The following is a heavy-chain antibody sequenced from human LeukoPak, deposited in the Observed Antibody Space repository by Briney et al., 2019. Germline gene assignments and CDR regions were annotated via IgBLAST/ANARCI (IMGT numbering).Heavy chain of an antibody. Sequence: SVKVSCKASGDTFNRDPISWGRQAPGQGLEWMGGIIPIFGTANYAQNFQGRLTIAADESRRTAYMELGSLRSEDTAVYYCASGGGVLRYFDWLNYWGQGTLVTVSS. CDR2: IIPIFGTA. CDR3: ASGGGVLRYFDWLNY. J-gene: IGHJ4*02. D-gene: IGHD3-9*01. CDR1: GDTFNRDP. V-gene: IGHV1-69*01.